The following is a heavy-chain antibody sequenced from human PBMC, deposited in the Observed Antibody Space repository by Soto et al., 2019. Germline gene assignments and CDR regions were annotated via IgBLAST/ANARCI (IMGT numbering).Heavy chain of an antibody. CDR3: ATGVGLGFIYSLQY. CDR2: YVPEDGKT. Sequence: QVQLEQSGAEVKKPGASVRVSCKISGSTLSEFSMHWVRQAPGKGLEWMGGYVPEDGKTIYAPKFQDRVIMTEDTSTDTAYMELSSLRSEDTAGYFCATGVGLGFIYSLQYWGQGTPVTVSS. V-gene: IGHV1-24*01. D-gene: IGHD1-26*01. CDR1: GSTLSEFS. J-gene: IGHJ4*02.